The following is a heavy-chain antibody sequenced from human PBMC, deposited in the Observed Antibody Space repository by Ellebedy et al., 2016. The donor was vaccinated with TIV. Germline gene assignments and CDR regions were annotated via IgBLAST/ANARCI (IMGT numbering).Heavy chain of an antibody. CDR1: GYSFSNYG. CDR2: VSAYNSNT. Sequence: AASVKVSCKASGYSFSNYGISWVRQAPGQGLEWMGWVSAYNSNTTYAQKLQGRVTMTTDTSTTTAYMGLRSLRSDDTAVYYRARDDVVRGVIMDFDYWGQGTLVTVSS. J-gene: IGHJ4*02. V-gene: IGHV1-18*01. D-gene: IGHD3-10*01. CDR3: ARDDVVRGVIMDFDY.